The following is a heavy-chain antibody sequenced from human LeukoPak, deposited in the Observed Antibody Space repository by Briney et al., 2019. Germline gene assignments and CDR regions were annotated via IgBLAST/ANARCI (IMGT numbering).Heavy chain of an antibody. V-gene: IGHV3-9*03. D-gene: IGHD3-16*01. CDR1: EFSVGSNY. Sequence: GGSLRLSCAASEFSVGSNYMTWVRQAPGKGLEWVSGITWNSDSIDYADSVKGRFTISRDNAKNSLYLQMNSLRAEDMALYYCAKGGGGRLMYYYYMDVWGKGTTVTVSS. CDR3: AKGGGGRLMYYYYMDV. J-gene: IGHJ6*03. CDR2: ITWNSDSI.